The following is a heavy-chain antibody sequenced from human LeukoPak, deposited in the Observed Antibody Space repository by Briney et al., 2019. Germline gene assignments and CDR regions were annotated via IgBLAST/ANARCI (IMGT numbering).Heavy chain of an antibody. J-gene: IGHJ4*02. CDR2: IHYSGST. Sequence: KPSETLSLTCSVSGGFISSYYWNWIRQAPGKGLEWIGYIHYSGSTNHNPSLKSQVTISVDTSKNHFSLMLGSVTAADTAIYFCARADTIAGALEFWGQGTLVTVSS. CDR3: ARADTIAGALEF. CDR1: GGFISSYY. D-gene: IGHD3-9*01. V-gene: IGHV4-59*01.